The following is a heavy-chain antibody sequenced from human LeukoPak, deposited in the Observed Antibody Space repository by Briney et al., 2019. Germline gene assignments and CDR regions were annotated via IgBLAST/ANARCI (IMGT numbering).Heavy chain of an antibody. CDR3: ARVKGYYHQYGMDV. J-gene: IGHJ6*02. CDR2: INTNTGNP. Sequence: GVSVKVSCKASGYTFITYAMNWVRQAPGQGLEWMGWINTNTGNPTYAQGFTGRFVFSLDTSVSTAYLQISSLKAEDTAIYYCARVKGYYHQYGMDVWGQGTTVTVSS. V-gene: IGHV7-4-1*02. CDR1: GYTFITYA.